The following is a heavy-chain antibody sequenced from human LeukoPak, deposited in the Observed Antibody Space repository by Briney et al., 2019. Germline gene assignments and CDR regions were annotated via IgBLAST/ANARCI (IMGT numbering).Heavy chain of an antibody. CDR2: IRDDGSNK. CDR3: ASPLGYYYYYMDV. Sequence: GGSLRLSCAASGFTFSSYNMNWVRQAPGKGLEWVAFIRDDGSNKLSADSVKGRFTISRDNSKNTLYLQMNSLRAEDTAVYYCASPLGYYYYYMDVWGKGTTVTVSS. V-gene: IGHV3-30*02. CDR1: GFTFSSYN. J-gene: IGHJ6*03. D-gene: IGHD3-16*01.